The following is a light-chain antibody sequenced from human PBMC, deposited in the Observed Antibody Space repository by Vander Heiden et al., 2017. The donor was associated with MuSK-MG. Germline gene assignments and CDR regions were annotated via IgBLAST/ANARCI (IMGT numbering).Light chain of an antibody. CDR2: AAS. CDR1: QSISSY. Sequence: DIQMTQSPSSLSASVGDRVTITCRASQSISSYLNLYQQKPGKAPKLLIYAASSLQSGVPSRFSGSGSGTDFTLTISSLQPEDVATYYCQQGYSTPLTFGQGTKVEIK. J-gene: IGKJ1*01. V-gene: IGKV1-39*01. CDR3: QQGYSTPLT.